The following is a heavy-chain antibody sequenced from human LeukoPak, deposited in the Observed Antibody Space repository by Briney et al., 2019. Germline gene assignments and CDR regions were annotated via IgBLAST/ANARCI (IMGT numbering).Heavy chain of an antibody. Sequence: SETLSLTCAVSGYSISSGYYWGWIRQPPGKGLEWIGSIYHSGSTYYNPSLKSRVTISVDTSKNQFSLKLSSVTAADTAVYYCTRVRGGSYEDYWGQGTLVTVSS. J-gene: IGHJ4*02. CDR3: TRVRGGSYEDY. V-gene: IGHV4-38-2*01. D-gene: IGHD1-26*01. CDR2: IYHSGST. CDR1: GYSISSGYY.